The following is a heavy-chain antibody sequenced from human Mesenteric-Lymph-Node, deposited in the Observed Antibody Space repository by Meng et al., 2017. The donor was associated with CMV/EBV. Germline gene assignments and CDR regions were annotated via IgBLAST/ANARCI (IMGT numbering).Heavy chain of an antibody. V-gene: IGHV4-39*07. CDR3: ARDYNLYYFDY. D-gene: IGHD1-1*01. J-gene: IGHJ4*02. Sequence: GSLRLSCTVSGGSISSTSYYWGWIRQPPGKGLEWIGTMYYSGSTYYNPSLKSRVTISVDTSKNQFSLKLSSVTAADTAVYYCARDYNLYYFDYWGQGTLVTVSS. CDR1: GGSISSTSYY. CDR2: MYYSGST.